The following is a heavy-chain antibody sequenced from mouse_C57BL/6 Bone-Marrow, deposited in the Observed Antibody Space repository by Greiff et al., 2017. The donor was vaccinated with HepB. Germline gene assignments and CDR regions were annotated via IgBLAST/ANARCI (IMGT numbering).Heavy chain of an antibody. Sequence: EVKLMESGGGLVQPGGSLKLSCAASGIDFIRYGWSWFRRAPGKGLEWMGEFNPDSSTINYAPSLKDKFIISRDNAKNTLYLQMSKVRSEDTALYYCARLTIRAMDYWGQGTSVTVSS. D-gene: IGHD3-2*02. V-gene: IGHV4-1*01. CDR3: ARLTIRAMDY. CDR1: GIDFIRYG. CDR2: FNPDSSTI. J-gene: IGHJ4*01.